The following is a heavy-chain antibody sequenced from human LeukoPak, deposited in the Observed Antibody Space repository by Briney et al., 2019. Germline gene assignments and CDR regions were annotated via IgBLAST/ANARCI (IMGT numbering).Heavy chain of an antibody. D-gene: IGHD3-16*02. V-gene: IGHV4-39*07. Sequence: PSETLSLTCTVSGGSISSSSYYWGWIRQPPGKGLEWIGSIYYSGSTYYNPSLKSRVTISVDTPKNQFSLKLSSVTAADTAVYYCARVRGLGVITPYFDDWGQGTLVTVSS. CDR2: IYYSGST. CDR1: GGSISSSSYY. CDR3: ARVRGLGVITPYFDD. J-gene: IGHJ4*02.